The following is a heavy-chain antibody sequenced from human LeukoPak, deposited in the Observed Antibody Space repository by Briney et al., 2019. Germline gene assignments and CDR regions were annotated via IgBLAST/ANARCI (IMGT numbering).Heavy chain of an antibody. CDR2: IYHSGST. CDR3: ARGPNCSGGSCYPAPWFDP. D-gene: IGHD2-15*01. J-gene: IGHJ5*02. CDR1: GYSISSGYY. V-gene: IGHV4-38-2*02. Sequence: ASETLSLTCTVSGYSISSGYYWGWIRPPPGKGLEWIGSIYHSGSTYYNPSLKSRVTISVDTSKNQFSLKLSSVTAADTAVYYCARGPNCSGGSCYPAPWFDPWGQGTLVTVSS.